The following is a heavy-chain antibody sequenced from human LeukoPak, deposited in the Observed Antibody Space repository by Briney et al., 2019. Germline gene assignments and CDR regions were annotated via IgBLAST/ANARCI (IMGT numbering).Heavy chain of an antibody. D-gene: IGHD3-10*01. CDR3: ARAAYASGPDY. Sequence: GGSLRLSCAASGFTFSSYSMNWVRQAPGKGLEWVSYISSSSDAMHYADSVRGRFTISRDNGKNSLYLQMNSLRAEDTAVYYCARAAYASGPDYWGQGTLVTVSS. CDR1: GFTFSSYS. V-gene: IGHV3-48*01. CDR2: ISSSSDAM. J-gene: IGHJ4*02.